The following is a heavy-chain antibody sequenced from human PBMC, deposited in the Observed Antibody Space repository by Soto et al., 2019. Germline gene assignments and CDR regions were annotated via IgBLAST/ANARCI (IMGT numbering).Heavy chain of an antibody. J-gene: IGHJ2*01. CDR1: GFTFDDYA. CDR3: AKGPPWGRAVAGPYWYFDL. CDR2: ISWNSGSI. D-gene: IGHD6-19*01. V-gene: IGHV3-9*01. Sequence: EVQLVESGGGLVQPGRSLRLSCAASGFTFDDYAMHWVRQAPGKGLEWVSGISWNSGSIGYADSVKGRFTISRDNAKNSLYLQMNSLRAEDTALYYCAKGPPWGRAVAGPYWYFDLWGRGTLVTVSS.